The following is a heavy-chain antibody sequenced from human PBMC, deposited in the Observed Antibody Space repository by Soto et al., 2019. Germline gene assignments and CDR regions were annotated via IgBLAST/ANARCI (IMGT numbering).Heavy chain of an antibody. J-gene: IGHJ4*02. CDR2: IGSVGSPI. CDR1: GFTLSVYS. V-gene: IGHV3-48*02. CDR3: TRGWLSNSFDV. Sequence: EVQLVESGGGLVQPGGSLRLSCAASGFTLSVYSMDWVRQVPGKGLEWVSYIGSVGSPIYYADSVKGRFTISRDNAQNSVYLHMHSLRDDDTAVYFCTRGWLSNSFDVWGQGTLVTVSS. D-gene: IGHD4-4*01.